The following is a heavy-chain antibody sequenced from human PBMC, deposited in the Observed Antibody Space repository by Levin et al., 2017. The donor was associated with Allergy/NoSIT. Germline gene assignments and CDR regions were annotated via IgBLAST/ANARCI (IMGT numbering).Heavy chain of an antibody. Sequence: GSLRLSCSVSGFSITYGYYWAWIRQPPGKGLEWLGTVHHSGITYHNPSLKSRVTISVDMSENQLSLRLSSVTVADTAVYYCAREVSRSRTHYADYWGQGTLVTVSS. J-gene: IGHJ4*02. CDR3: AREVSRSRTHYADY. CDR1: GFSITYGYY. V-gene: IGHV4-38-2*02. D-gene: IGHD5/OR15-5a*01. CDR2: VHHSGIT.